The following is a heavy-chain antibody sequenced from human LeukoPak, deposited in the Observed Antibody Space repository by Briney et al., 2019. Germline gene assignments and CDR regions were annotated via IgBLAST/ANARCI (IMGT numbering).Heavy chain of an antibody. CDR2: IYYSGST. Sequence: PPETLSLTCTVSGGSISSSSYYWGWIRQPPGKGLEWIGSIYYSGSTYYNPSLKSRVTISVDTSKNQFSLKLSSVTAADTAVYYCARVSIAAAGPSDYWGQGTLATVSS. J-gene: IGHJ4*02. V-gene: IGHV4-39*01. CDR1: GGSISSSSYY. CDR3: ARVSIAAAGPSDY. D-gene: IGHD6-13*01.